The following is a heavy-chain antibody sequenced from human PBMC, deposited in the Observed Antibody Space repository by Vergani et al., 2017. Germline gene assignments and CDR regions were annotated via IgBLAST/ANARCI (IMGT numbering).Heavy chain of an antibody. CDR1: GYTFTSYD. CDR3: AREGYDILTSYYDNWFDP. V-gene: IGHV1-8*03. D-gene: IGHD3-9*01. CDR2: MNPNSGNT. Sequence: QVQLVQSGAEVKKPGASVKVSCKASGYTFTSYDINWVRQATGQGLEWMGWMNPNSGNTGYAQKFQGRVTITRNTSISTAYMELSSLRSDDTAVYYCAREGYDILTSYYDNWFDPWGQGTLVTVSS. J-gene: IGHJ5*02.